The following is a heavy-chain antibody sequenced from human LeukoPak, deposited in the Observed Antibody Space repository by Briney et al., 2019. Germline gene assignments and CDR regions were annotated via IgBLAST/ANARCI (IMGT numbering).Heavy chain of an antibody. CDR1: GFTFSSYA. D-gene: IGHD3-10*01. V-gene: IGHV3-30-3*01. CDR2: ISYDGSNK. J-gene: IGHJ4*02. CDR3: ARAYYYGSGSYYTHSPLDY. Sequence: GGSLRLSCAASGFTFSSYAMHWVRQAPGKGLEWVAVISYDGSNKYYADSVKGRFTISRDNSKNTLYLQMNSLRAEDTAVYYCARAYYYGSGSYYTHSPLDYWGQGALVTVSS.